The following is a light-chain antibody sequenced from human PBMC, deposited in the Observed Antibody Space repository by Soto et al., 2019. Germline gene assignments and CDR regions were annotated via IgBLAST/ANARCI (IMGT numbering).Light chain of an antibody. CDR2: DAS. J-gene: IGKJ4*01. CDR1: QSVSTN. V-gene: IGKV3D-15*01. Sequence: EIVMTQFPATLSESPGERVTLSCRASQSVSTNVAWYQQKPGEAPRLLIFDASARAVDIPGRFSGSVSGTEFTLTINSLQSEDFAVYYCQRYNNWPLTFGGGTKVDIK. CDR3: QRYNNWPLT.